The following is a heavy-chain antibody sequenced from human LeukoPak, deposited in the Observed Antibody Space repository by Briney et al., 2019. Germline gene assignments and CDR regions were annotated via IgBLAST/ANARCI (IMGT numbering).Heavy chain of an antibody. D-gene: IGHD3-10*01. Sequence: SETLSLTCTVSGGSMSGYYCSWLRQPPGEGLEWIGYIYYNGRANYNPSLKSRVTISEDTFRNQFSLKLTSVTAADTAVYYCARVDYYGSGGIFDPWGQGILVTVSS. CDR3: ARVDYYGSGGIFDP. CDR1: GGSMSGYY. J-gene: IGHJ5*02. V-gene: IGHV4-59*01. CDR2: IYYNGRA.